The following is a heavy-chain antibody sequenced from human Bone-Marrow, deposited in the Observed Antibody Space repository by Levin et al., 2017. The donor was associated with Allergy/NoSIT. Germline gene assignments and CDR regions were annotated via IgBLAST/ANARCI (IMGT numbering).Heavy chain of an antibody. Sequence: GESLKISCAASGFTFSTSSMNWVRQAPGKGLEWVSYISSTNTIYYADSVKGRFTISRDNANNSLYLQMNSLRDEDTAVYYCARDRYCSRWGQGTLVTVSS. D-gene: IGHD2-2*01. CDR1: GFTFSTSS. CDR2: ISSTNTI. V-gene: IGHV3-48*02. J-gene: IGHJ4*02. CDR3: ARDRYCSR.